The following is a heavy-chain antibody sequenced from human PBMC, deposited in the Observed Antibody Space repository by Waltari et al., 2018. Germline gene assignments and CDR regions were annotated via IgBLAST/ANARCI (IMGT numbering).Heavy chain of an antibody. CDR1: GGSFSGYY. Sequence: QVQLQQWGAGLLKPSETLSLTCAVYGGSFSGYYWSWIRQPPGKGLEWIGEINHRGRTNYNTSLKSRVTISVDTSKNQFSLKLSSVTAADTAVYYGARIRVWFEGYYYYGMDVWGQGTTVTVSS. D-gene: IGHD3-10*01. CDR2: INHRGRT. CDR3: ARIRVWFEGYYYYGMDV. V-gene: IGHV4-34*01. J-gene: IGHJ6*02.